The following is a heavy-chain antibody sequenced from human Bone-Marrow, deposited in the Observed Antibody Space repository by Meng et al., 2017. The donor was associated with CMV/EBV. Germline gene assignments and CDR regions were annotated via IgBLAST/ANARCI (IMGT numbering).Heavy chain of an antibody. CDR2: ISADNGNT. J-gene: IGHJ6*02. Sequence: ASVKVSCKASGYTFTSYAMRWVRQAPGQGLEWMGWISADNGNTNYAQKLQGRVTMTKDTSTSTAYMELRSLRSDDTAVYYCARDQVIWGDSPTPDYYYGMDVWGQGTTVTVSS. V-gene: IGHV1-18*01. CDR3: ARDQVIWGDSPTPDYYYGMDV. CDR1: GYTFTSYA. D-gene: IGHD2/OR15-2a*01.